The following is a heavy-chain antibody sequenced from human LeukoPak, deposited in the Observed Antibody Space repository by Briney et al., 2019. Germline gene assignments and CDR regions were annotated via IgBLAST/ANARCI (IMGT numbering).Heavy chain of an antibody. D-gene: IGHD3-9*01. J-gene: IGHJ4*02. CDR2: IDSDGSST. Sequence: GGSLRLSCAASGVTFNTYWMHWVRQAPGKGLVWVSRIDSDGSSTSYADSVKGRFTISRDDAKNTLYLQMNSLRAEDTAVYYCTRDYDILWGQGTLVTVSS. CDR1: GVTFNTYW. V-gene: IGHV3-74*01. CDR3: TRDYDIL.